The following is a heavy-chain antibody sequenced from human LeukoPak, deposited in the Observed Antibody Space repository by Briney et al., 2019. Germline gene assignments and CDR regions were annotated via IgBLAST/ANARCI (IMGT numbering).Heavy chain of an antibody. J-gene: IGHJ6*03. CDR3: ARGPFGSGNYYHYYYMDV. Sequence: SETLSLTCSVSGYSISNGHYWGWIRQPPGKGLEWIGIVYGSGSTYYNTSLKSRVTISVDTSKNQFSLSLNYVTVADTAVYFCARGPFGSGNYYHYYYMDVWGKGTTVTVSS. CDR2: VYGSGST. CDR1: GYSISNGHY. D-gene: IGHD3-10*01. V-gene: IGHV4-38-2*02.